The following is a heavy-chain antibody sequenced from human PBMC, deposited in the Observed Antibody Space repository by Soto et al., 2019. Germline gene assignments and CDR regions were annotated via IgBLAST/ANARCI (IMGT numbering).Heavy chain of an antibody. J-gene: IGHJ4*02. CDR3: VRGGEPPFDY. Sequence: RVSVKICFKTSGYTFTRRYMHFLRQAPGQGLEWMGIITPSDGSASYAQRLQGRFTMTRDTSTNTVYMELSSLRSEDTAVYYCVRGGEPPFDYWGQGTLVTVSS. CDR2: ITPSDGSA. CDR1: GYTFTRRY. V-gene: IGHV1-46*04. D-gene: IGHD2-21*01.